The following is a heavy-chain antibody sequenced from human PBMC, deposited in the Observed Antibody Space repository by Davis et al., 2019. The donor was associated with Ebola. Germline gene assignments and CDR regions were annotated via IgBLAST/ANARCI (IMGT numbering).Heavy chain of an antibody. V-gene: IGHV3-33*01. D-gene: IGHD5-24*01. J-gene: IGHJ3*02. CDR2: IWYDGSNK. CDR1: GFTFSSYG. Sequence: PGGSLRLSCAASGFTFSSYGRHWVRQAPGKGLEWVAVIWYDGSNKYYADSVKGRFTISRDNSKNTLYLQMNSLRAEETAVYYCARASQRWLQLTSVAAFDIWGQGTMVTVSS. CDR3: ARASQRWLQLTSVAAFDI.